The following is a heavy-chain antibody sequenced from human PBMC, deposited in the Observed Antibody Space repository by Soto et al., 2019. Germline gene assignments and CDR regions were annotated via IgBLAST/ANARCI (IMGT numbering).Heavy chain of an antibody. CDR2: ISSSGSTI. J-gene: IGHJ4*02. V-gene: IGHV3-11*01. CDR3: ARLGGYCSGGSCYATYYFDY. Sequence: PGGSLRLSCAASGFTFSDYYMSWIRQAPGKGLEWVSYISSSGSTIYYADSVKGRFTISRDNAKNSLYLQMNSLRAEDTAVYYCARLGGYCSGGSCYATYYFDYWGQGTLVTVSS. CDR1: GFTFSDYY. D-gene: IGHD2-15*01.